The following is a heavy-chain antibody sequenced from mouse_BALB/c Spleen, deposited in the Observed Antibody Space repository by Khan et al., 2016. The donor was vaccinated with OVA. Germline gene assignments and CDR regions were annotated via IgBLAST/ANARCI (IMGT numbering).Heavy chain of an antibody. CDR2: INTGGDYI. CDR3: ARRNYGPFAY. Sequence: EVELVESGGDLVKPGGSLKLSCAASGFTFSTYAMSWVRQTPDKRLEWVATINTGGDYIYYPDSVKGRFTISRDNAKNTLYLQMSSLRSEDTAMYYCARRNYGPFAYWGQGTLVTVSA. J-gene: IGHJ3*01. CDR1: GFTFSTYA. V-gene: IGHV5-6*01. D-gene: IGHD1-1*01.